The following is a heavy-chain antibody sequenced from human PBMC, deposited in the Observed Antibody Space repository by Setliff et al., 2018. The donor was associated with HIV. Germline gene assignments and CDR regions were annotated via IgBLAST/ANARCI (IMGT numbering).Heavy chain of an antibody. CDR2: IKSKEDGGTT. CDR3: AVWIREVIS. CDR1: GLIFSDSW. D-gene: IGHD3-10*01. J-gene: IGHJ5*02. Sequence: GGSLRLSCAASGLIFSDSWMTWVRQAPGKGPEWVGRIKSKEDGGTTDYAAPVKGRFTISRDDSKNTLYLQMNSLKTEDTAVYYCAVWIREVISWGRGTLVTVSS. V-gene: IGHV3-15*01.